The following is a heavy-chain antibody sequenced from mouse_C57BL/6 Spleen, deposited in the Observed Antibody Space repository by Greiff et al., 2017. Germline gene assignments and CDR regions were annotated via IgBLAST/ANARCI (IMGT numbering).Heavy chain of an antibody. CDR1: GYSITSGYD. D-gene: IGHD2-13*01. CDR2: ISYSGST. Sequence: VQLKESGPGMVKPSQSLSLTCTVTGYSITSGYDWHWIRHFPGNKLEWMGYISYSGSTNYNPSLKSRISITHDTSKNHFFLKLNSVTTEDTATYYCARKGLGHYFDYWGQGTTLTVSS. J-gene: IGHJ2*01. CDR3: ARKGLGHYFDY. V-gene: IGHV3-1*01.